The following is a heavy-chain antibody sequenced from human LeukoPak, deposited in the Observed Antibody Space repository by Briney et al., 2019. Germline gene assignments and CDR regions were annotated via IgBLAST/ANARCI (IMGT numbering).Heavy chain of an antibody. D-gene: IGHD1-26*01. CDR2: INPSGGST. CDR3: ARGEVGATGNDY. J-gene: IGHJ4*02. Sequence: ASVKVSCKASGYTFTTYYMHWVRQAPGQGLGWMGIINPSGGSTSYAQKFQGRVTMTRDTSTSTVHMELSSLRSEDTAVYYCARGEVGATGNDYWGQGTLVTVSS. V-gene: IGHV1-46*01. CDR1: GYTFTTYY.